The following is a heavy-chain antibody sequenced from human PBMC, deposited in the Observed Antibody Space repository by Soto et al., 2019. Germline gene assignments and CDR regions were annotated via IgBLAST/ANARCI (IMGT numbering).Heavy chain of an antibody. CDR3: ARGVVPAAIDPWFDP. J-gene: IGHJ5*02. CDR1: GGTFSIYF. Sequence: SVKGSCKASGGTFSIYFINWVRQAPGQGLEWMGGIIPIFGTANYAQKFQGRVTITADESTSTAYMELSSLRSEDTAVYYCARGVVPAAIDPWFDPWGQGTLVTVSS. V-gene: IGHV1-69*13. CDR2: IIPIFGTA. D-gene: IGHD2-2*01.